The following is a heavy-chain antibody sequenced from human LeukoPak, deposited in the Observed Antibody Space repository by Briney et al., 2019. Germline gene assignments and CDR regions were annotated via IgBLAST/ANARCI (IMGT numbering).Heavy chain of an antibody. CDR1: GGSISSYY. J-gene: IGHJ6*02. Sequence: SETLSLTCTVSGGSISSYYWSWIRQPPGKGLEWIGHIYHSGITSYNPSLRGRVTMSIDTSKNQLSLKLTSVTAADTALYYCARDRMPSTYRGLDVWGQGTTVTVSS. D-gene: IGHD2-2*01. CDR3: ARDRMPSTYRGLDV. V-gene: IGHV4-59*01. CDR2: IYHSGIT.